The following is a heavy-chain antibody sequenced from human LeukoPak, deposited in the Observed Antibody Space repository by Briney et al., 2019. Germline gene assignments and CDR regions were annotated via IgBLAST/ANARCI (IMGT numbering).Heavy chain of an antibody. CDR2: IYTSGST. CDR1: GGSISSGSYY. D-gene: IGHD4-23*01. V-gene: IGHV4-61*02. Sequence: SETLSLTCTVSGGSISSGSYYWSWIRQPAGKGLEWIGRIYTSGSTNYNPSLKSRVTISVDTSKNQFSLKLSSVTAADTAVYYCARVTMVTETAALYYFDYWGQGTLVTVSS. CDR3: ARVTMVTETAALYYFDY. J-gene: IGHJ4*02.